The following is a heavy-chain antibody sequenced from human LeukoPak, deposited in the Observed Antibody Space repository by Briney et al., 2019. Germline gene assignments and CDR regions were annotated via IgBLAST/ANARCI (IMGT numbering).Heavy chain of an antibody. D-gene: IGHD2-2*02. CDR3: VRDGEGAAISVNYWFDP. J-gene: IGHJ5*02. V-gene: IGHV3-23*01. CDR1: GFIFNSFA. CDR2: FSGSGSRT. Sequence: QSGGSLRLSCAASGFIFNSFAMSWVRQAPGKGLEWVSTFSGSGSRTSYADSVKGRFTISRDNSKNTLYLQMKSLRAEDTAVYYCVRDGEGAAISVNYWFDPWGQGTLVTVSS.